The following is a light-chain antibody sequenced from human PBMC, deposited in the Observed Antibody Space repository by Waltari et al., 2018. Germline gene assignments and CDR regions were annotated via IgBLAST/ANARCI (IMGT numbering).Light chain of an antibody. V-gene: IGLV3-21*04. J-gene: IGLJ2*01. CDR2: YDS. CDR1: NTGSKG. Sequence: SYVVTQSPSVSVAPGETARITCGGGNTGSKGVHWYQQRPGQAPVLVISYDSDRPSGIPERFSGSNSGNTATLTISWVEADDEADYYCLVWHSTTDHHGVFGGGTKLTVL. CDR3: LVWHSTTDHHGV.